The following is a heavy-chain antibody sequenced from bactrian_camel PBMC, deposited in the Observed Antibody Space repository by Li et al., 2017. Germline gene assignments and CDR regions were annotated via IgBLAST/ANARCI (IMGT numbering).Heavy chain of an antibody. J-gene: IGHJ4*01. D-gene: IGHD8*01. Sequence: HVQLVESGGGLVQPGGSLRLSCQLSGRSYSRHCIGWFRQAPGKKREKVAAVFTSDGSTDYADNVKGRFTISRDDSKVTLYLNMNSLKSEDTAVYYCAACQNQINGEPRYWGQGTQVTVS. CDR2: VFTSDGST. CDR3: AACQNQINGEPRY. V-gene: IGHV3S54*01. CDR1: GRSYSRHC.